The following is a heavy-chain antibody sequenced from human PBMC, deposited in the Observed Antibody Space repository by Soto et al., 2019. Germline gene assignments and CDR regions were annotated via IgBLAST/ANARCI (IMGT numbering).Heavy chain of an antibody. D-gene: IGHD3-22*01. Sequence: QVHLAESGGGVVQPGRSLRLSCAGSGFTFSSYAMHWVRQAPGKGLEWVAVISNDGSYKYYADSLKGRFIISRDNSKNTLYLQMNSLRAEDTAVYYCAKDLYYYDSSLDDYWGQGTQVSVSS. V-gene: IGHV3-30*18. CDR1: GFTFSSYA. CDR3: AKDLYYYDSSLDDY. CDR2: ISNDGSYK. J-gene: IGHJ4*02.